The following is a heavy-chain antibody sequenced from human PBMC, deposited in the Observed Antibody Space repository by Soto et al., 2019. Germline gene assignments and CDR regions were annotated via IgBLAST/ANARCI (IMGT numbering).Heavy chain of an antibody. D-gene: IGHD6-6*01. CDR1: GGSFSGYY. CDR3: ARGRSGYSRSRGRFDP. V-gene: IGHV4-34*01. J-gene: IGHJ5*02. CDR2: INHSGST. Sequence: QVQLQQWGAGLLKPSETLSLTCAVYGGSFSGYYWSWIRQPPGKGLEWIGEINHSGSTNYNPSLKSRVTISVHRAKNQFSLQLSSVTAADTAVYYCARGRSGYSRSRGRFDPWGQGTLVTVSS.